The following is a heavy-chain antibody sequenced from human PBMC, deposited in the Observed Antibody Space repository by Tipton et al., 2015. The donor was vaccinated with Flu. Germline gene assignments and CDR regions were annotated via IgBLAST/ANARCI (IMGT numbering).Heavy chain of an antibody. CDR3: SISLNS. J-gene: IGHJ4*02. CDR1: RFTFSTYW. V-gene: IGHV3-7*01. Sequence: GSLRLSCAASRFTFSTYWMDWVRQAPGEGLEWVANINQDGSEKYYVDSVKGRFTISRDNAKNSLYLQLNSLRAEDTAGYYCSISLNSWGQGTLVTVSS. CDR2: INQDGSEK.